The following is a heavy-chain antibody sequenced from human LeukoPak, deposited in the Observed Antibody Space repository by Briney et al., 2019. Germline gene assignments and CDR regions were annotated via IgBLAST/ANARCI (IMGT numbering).Heavy chain of an antibody. Sequence: GGSLRLSCAASGFTFSSYAMHWVRQAPGKGLEWVAVISYDGSNKYYADSVKGRFTISRDNSKNTLYLQMNSLRAEDTAVYYCARAENHGYNPFDYWGQGTLVTVSS. CDR1: GFTFSSYA. CDR3: ARAENHGYNPFDY. D-gene: IGHD5-24*01. V-gene: IGHV3-30-3*01. CDR2: ISYDGSNK. J-gene: IGHJ4*02.